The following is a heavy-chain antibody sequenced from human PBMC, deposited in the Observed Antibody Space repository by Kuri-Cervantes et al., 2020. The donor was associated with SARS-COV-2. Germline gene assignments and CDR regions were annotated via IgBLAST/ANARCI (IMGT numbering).Heavy chain of an antibody. J-gene: IGHJ4*02. CDR2: ISSSSSYI. V-gene: IGHV3-21*01. CDR1: GFTFSSYG. D-gene: IGHD2-21*02. Sequence: LSLTCAASGFTFSSYGMNWVRQAPGKGLEWVSSISSSSSYIYYADSVKGRFTISRDNAKNSLYLQMNSLRAEDTAVYYCARDGDSYIPVLDYWGQGTLVTVSS. CDR3: ARDGDSYIPVLDY.